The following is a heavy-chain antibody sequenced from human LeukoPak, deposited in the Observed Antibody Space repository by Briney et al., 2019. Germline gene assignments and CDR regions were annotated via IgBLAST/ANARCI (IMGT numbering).Heavy chain of an antibody. CDR1: GGSISSSSCY. V-gene: IGHV4-39*07. D-gene: IGHD3-22*01. CDR3: TRGSIAYYYMDV. J-gene: IGHJ6*03. Sequence: SETLSLTCTVSGGSISSSSCYWGWIRQPPGKGLEWIGSFFYSGSTYYNPSLKSRVTISVDTSKNQFSLKLSSVTAADTAVYYCTRGSIAYYYMDVWGKGTRSPSP. CDR2: FFYSGST.